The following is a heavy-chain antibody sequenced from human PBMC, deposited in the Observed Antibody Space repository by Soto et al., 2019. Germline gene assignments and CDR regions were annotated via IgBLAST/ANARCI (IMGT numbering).Heavy chain of an antibody. Sequence: EVQLVESGGGLVQPGRSLRLSCAASGFILDTSGMHWVRQAPGKGLAWVSGISWNGGNIGYADSVRGRFSISRDNAKDSLFLQMDSLRPDDTAFYYCVKAGVRDLIVEVPVYFDNWGQGTLVTVSS. CDR1: GFILDTSG. CDR2: ISWNGGNI. D-gene: IGHD2-21*01. V-gene: IGHV3-9*01. CDR3: VKAGVRDLIVEVPVYFDN. J-gene: IGHJ4*02.